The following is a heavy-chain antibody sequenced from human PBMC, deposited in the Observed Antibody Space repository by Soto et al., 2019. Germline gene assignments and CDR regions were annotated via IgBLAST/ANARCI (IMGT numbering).Heavy chain of an antibody. D-gene: IGHD2-15*01. CDR3: ARGGRYCSGGSCHGPNAFDI. Sequence: PGGSLRLSCVASGFTFSSYNMHWVRQAPGKGLEWVSYISTRSSTISYADSVKGRFTISRDNAKNSQYLQMNSLRDEDTAVYYCARGGRYCSGGSCHGPNAFDIWGQGTMVTVSS. CDR2: ISTRSSTI. CDR1: GFTFSSYN. J-gene: IGHJ3*02. V-gene: IGHV3-48*02.